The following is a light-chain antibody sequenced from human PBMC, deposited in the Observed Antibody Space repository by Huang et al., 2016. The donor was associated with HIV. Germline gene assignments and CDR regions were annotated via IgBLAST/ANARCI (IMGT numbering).Light chain of an antibody. Sequence: EVVLTQSPGTLSLSPGKRVALSCRASETIASNYLAWYRQSPGQAPRLLIYGASNRATDTPDRCGGSGSGTDFTLTITKLEPEDSAVYYCQQYGTSPLTFGQGTRVEIK. V-gene: IGKV3-20*01. CDR2: GAS. CDR3: QQYGTSPLT. CDR1: ETIASNY. J-gene: IGKJ1*01.